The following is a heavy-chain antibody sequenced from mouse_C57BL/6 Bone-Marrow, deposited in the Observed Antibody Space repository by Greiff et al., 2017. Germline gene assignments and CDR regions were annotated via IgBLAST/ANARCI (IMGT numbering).Heavy chain of an antibody. CDR2: INPNNGGT. Sequence: EVQLQPSGPELVKPGASVKMSCKASGYTFTDYNMHWVKQSNGKSLEWIGYINPNNGGTSYNQKFKGQDTLTVNKSSSTAYRGLRSLTAEDSAVYYCARSGYYYGSSGYAMDYWGQGTSVTVAS. CDR3: ARSGYYYGSSGYAMDY. CDR1: GYTFTDYN. D-gene: IGHD1-1*01. J-gene: IGHJ4*01. V-gene: IGHV1-22*01.